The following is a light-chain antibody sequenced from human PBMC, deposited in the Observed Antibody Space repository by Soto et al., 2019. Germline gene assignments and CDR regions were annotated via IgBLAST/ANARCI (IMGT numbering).Light chain of an antibody. CDR3: MQSMQPPGT. V-gene: IGKV2-28*01. CDR1: QSLLHTNGNTY. Sequence: DIVMTQSPLSLPVTPGEAASISCRSSQSLLHTNGNTYLDWYVQKPGQSPQLLIYLGSNRASGAPDRFSGSGSGTDFTLKIRRVEAEDVGVYYCMQSMQPPGTFGQGTKVDIK. CDR2: LGS. J-gene: IGKJ1*01.